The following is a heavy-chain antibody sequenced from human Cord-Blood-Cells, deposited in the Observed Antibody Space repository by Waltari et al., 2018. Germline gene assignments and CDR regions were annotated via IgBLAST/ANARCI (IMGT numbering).Heavy chain of an antibody. V-gene: IGHV3-13*01. CDR2: IGTAGDT. CDR3: ARGSSLWYYYYGMDV. CDR1: GFTFSSYD. Sequence: AASGFTFSSYDMHWVRPATGKGLEWVSAIGTAGDTYYPGSVKGRFTISRENAKNSLYLQMNSLRAGDTAVYYCARGSSLWYYYYGMDVWGQGTTVTVSS. D-gene: IGHD6-6*01. J-gene: IGHJ6*02.